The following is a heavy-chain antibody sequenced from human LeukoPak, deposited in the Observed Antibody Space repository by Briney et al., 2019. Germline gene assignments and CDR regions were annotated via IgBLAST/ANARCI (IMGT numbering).Heavy chain of an antibody. CDR3: AKKDGYSSSWSFDY. J-gene: IGHJ4*02. Sequence: GGSLRLSCAASGFTFSDYYMNWLRQAPGKGLEWVSYISSSGSTIYYADSVKGRFTISRDNAKNSLYLQMNSLRAEDTAVYYCAKKDGYSSSWSFDYWGQGTLVTVSS. D-gene: IGHD6-13*01. CDR2: ISSSGSTI. V-gene: IGHV3-11*01. CDR1: GFTFSDYY.